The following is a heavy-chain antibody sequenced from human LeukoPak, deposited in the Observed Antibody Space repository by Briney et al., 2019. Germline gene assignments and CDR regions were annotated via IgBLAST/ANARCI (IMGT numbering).Heavy chain of an antibody. J-gene: IGHJ4*02. Sequence: ASVKVSCKASGYTFISYGISWVRQAPGQGLEWMGWISPYNGNTNYARKLQGRVTVTTDTSTSTAYMELSSLRSEDTAVYYCARGPSSGGFDYWGQGTLVTVSS. CDR3: ARGPSSGGFDY. CDR2: ISPYNGNT. CDR1: GYTFISYG. V-gene: IGHV1-18*01. D-gene: IGHD6-6*01.